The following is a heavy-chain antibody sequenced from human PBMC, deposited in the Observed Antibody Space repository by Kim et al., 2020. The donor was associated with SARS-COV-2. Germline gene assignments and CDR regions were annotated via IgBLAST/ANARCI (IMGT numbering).Heavy chain of an antibody. CDR1: GFTVSSNY. CDR3: ARDLGRGGGGFDY. Sequence: GGSLRLSCAASGFTVSSNYMSWVRQAPGKGLEWVSVIFSGGSTFYADSVNGRFTISRDNSKNTLYLQMNSLRVDDTAVYYCARDLGRGGGGFDYRGQGTLVTVST. D-gene: IGHD3-10*01. J-gene: IGHJ4*02. CDR2: IFSGGST. V-gene: IGHV3-53*01.